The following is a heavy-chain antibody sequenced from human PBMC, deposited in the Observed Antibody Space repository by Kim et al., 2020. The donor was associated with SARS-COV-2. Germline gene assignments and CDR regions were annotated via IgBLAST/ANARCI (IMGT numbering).Heavy chain of an antibody. J-gene: IGHJ5*02. Sequence: PSRKSRVTISVDTSKNQFSLKLSAVTAADTAVYYCGRQAREVPVRVNWFDPWGQGTLVAVSS. V-gene: IGHV4-39*01. CDR3: GRQAREVPVRVNWFDP. D-gene: IGHD6-6*01.